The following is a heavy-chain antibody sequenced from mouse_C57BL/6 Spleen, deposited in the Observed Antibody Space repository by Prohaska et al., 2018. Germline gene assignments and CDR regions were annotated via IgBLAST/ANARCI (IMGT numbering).Heavy chain of an antibody. CDR2: INPYNGGT. CDR3: ARGDYSNPRYFDV. Sequence: HGKSLEWIGVINPYNGGTSYNQKFKGKATLTVDKSSSTAYMELNSLTSEDSAVYYCARGDYSNPRYFDVWGTGTTVTVSS. D-gene: IGHD2-5*01. V-gene: IGHV1-19*01. J-gene: IGHJ1*03.